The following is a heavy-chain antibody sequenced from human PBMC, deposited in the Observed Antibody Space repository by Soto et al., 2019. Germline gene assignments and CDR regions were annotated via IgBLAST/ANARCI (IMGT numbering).Heavy chain of an antibody. Sequence: ASVKVSCKASGYTFTGYYMHWVRQAPGQGLEWMGWINPNSGGTNYAQKFQGWVTMTRDTSISTAYMELSGLRSDDTAVYYCAREPLSIAAARYYYYGMDVWGQGTTVTVSS. J-gene: IGHJ6*02. D-gene: IGHD6-13*01. CDR3: AREPLSIAAARYYYYGMDV. CDR1: GYTFTGYY. V-gene: IGHV1-2*04. CDR2: INPNSGGT.